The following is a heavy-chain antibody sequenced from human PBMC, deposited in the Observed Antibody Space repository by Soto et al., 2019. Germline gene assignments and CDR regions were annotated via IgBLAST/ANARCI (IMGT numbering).Heavy chain of an antibody. D-gene: IGHD6-19*01. CDR1: GFSFSSYW. CDR3: ARDRGSGWHGKDYWGLDV. Sequence: DVQLVESGGGLVQPGGSLRLSCAASGFSFSSYWMTWVRQAPGKGLEWVANIKRDGSETYYVDSMKGRFTISRDNAKESLYLQVNSLRAEDTAVYYCARDRGSGWHGKDYWGLDVWGQGTMVIVSS. V-gene: IGHV3-7*05. CDR2: IKRDGSET. J-gene: IGHJ6*02.